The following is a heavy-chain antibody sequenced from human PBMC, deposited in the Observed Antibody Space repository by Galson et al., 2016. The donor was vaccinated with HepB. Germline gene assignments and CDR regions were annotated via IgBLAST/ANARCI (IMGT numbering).Heavy chain of an antibody. CDR1: GFTFSDYY. Sequence: SLRLSCAASGFTFSDYYMSWIRQAPGKGLEWISYISRSSSYIIYADSVKGRFTISRDDAKNSLYLQMKSLRAEDTAVYYCASDPRQWQRGYNYGFEYWGQGTLVSVSS. CDR2: ISRSSSYI. V-gene: IGHV3-11*06. D-gene: IGHD5-18*01. J-gene: IGHJ4*02. CDR3: ASDPRQWQRGYNYGFEY.